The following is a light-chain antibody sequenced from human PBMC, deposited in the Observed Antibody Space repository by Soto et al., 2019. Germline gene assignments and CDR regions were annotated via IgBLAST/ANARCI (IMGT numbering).Light chain of an antibody. J-gene: IGKJ2*01. V-gene: IGKV3-20*01. CDR1: QSVSSSY. Sequence: EIMLTQSPGTLSLSPGERATLSCRASQSVSSSYLAWYQQKPGQAPRLLIYGASTRAPGIPDRFSGSGSGTDFTLTISRLEPEDFAVYYCQQYDSSLYTFGLGTKLEI. CDR3: QQYDSSLYT. CDR2: GAS.